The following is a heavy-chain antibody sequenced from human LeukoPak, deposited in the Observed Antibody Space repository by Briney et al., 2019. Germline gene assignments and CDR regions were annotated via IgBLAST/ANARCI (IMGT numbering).Heavy chain of an antibody. D-gene: IGHD3-22*01. CDR1: AFTFGDCA. CDR2: IRSKAYGEKT. CDR3: SSYYDSSGYYRTPPAY. J-gene: IGHJ4*02. Sequence: GGSLRLSCTTSAFTFGDCAVSWFREAPGKGLQWVGFIRSKAYGEKTEYAASVKGRFTISRDDSKSIAYLEMDSLKTEDTAVYYCSSYYDSSGYYRTPPAYWGQGTLVTVSS. V-gene: IGHV3-49*03.